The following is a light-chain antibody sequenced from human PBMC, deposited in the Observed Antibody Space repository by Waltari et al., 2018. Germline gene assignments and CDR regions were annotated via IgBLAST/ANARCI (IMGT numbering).Light chain of an antibody. V-gene: IGKV4-1*01. CDR1: QSVLYRSNNKNY. CDR3: HQHYTPLQT. Sequence: DIVLTQSPDSLPVSLGERATINCKSSQSVLYRSNNKNYLAWYQQKPGQPPKLLMYWASVRPSGVLDLFTGSGSGTDFTLTINSLQAEDVAVYYCHQHYTPLQTLGQGTKVEV. CDR2: WAS. J-gene: IGKJ1*01.